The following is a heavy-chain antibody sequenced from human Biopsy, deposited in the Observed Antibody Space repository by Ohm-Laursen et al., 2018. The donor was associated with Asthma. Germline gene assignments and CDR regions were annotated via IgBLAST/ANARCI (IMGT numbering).Heavy chain of an antibody. J-gene: IGHJ6*02. CDR2: ISYDGSTK. D-gene: IGHD3-3*01. CDR3: AKDTEGRYDFWSGLSYNYYGMDV. Sequence: SLRLSCAASGFSFSEFVMHWVRQAPGKGLAWVAVISYDGSTKYYADSVKGRFTISRDNSKNTLYLQMNSLRAEDTAVYYCAKDTEGRYDFWSGLSYNYYGMDVWGQGTTVTVSS. V-gene: IGHV3-30*18. CDR1: GFSFSEFV.